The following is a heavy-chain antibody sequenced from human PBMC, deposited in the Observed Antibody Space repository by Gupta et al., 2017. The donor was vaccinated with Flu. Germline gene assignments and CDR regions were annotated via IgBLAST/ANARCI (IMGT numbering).Heavy chain of an antibody. CDR1: GGSMSSNIHY. Sequence: QLRLQESGPRVVKPSETLSLTCSVSGGSMSSNIHYWGWYRQSPGKGLEWLGTIYYRGNTYYNPSLKSRLTISVDMSKNQFSLQLSSVTAADTAMYYCARRKGPSYCSGASCALDVWGQGTTVTVSS. D-gene: IGHD2-15*01. CDR2: IYYRGNT. V-gene: IGHV4-39*01. CDR3: ARRKGPSYCSGASCALDV. J-gene: IGHJ6*02.